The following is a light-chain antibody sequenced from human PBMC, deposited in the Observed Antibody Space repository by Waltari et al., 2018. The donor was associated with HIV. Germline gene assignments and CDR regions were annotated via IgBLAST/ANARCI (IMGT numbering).Light chain of an antibody. CDR1: RTALSISDNRTY. CDR3: QQYYTVRPT. J-gene: IGKJ4*01. V-gene: IGKV4-1*01. CDR2: WAS. Sequence: DIVMTQSLDSLAVPLRVRVTFNCRSSRTALSISDNRTYLAWYYQKTGQLPNVLIYWASPRQSGVPDRFSASGSGTNFSLTINSLQAADVAVYYCQQYYTVRPTFGGGTKVEIK.